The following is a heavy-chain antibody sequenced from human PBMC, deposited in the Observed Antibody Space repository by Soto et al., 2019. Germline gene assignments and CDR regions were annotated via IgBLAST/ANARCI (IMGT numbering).Heavy chain of an antibody. D-gene: IGHD4-17*01. Sequence: PGGSLRLSCAASGFTFSSYSMNWVRQAPGKGLEWVSSISSSSSYIYYADSVKGRFTISRDNAKNSLYLQMNSLRAEDTAVYYCARDFEIYGDYSPSDYWGQGTLVTVSS. V-gene: IGHV3-21*01. CDR1: GFTFSSYS. CDR2: ISSSSSYI. J-gene: IGHJ4*02. CDR3: ARDFEIYGDYSPSDY.